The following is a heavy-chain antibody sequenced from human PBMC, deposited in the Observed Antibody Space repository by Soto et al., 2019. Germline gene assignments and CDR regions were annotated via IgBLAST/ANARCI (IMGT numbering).Heavy chain of an antibody. Sequence: SETLSLTCAVYGGSFSGYYCSWIRQPPGKGLEWIGEINHSGSTNYNPSLKSRVTISVDTSKNQFSLKLSSVTAADTAVYYCARGRGHNWSDTWARRTLVNVSS. V-gene: IGHV4-34*01. CDR3: ARGRGHNWSDT. J-gene: IGHJ5*02. CDR2: INHSGST. CDR1: GGSFSGYY.